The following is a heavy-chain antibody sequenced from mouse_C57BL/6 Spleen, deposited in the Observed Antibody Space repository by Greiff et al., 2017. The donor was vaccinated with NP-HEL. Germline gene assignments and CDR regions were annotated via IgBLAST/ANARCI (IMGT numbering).Heavy chain of an antibody. CDR1: GYTFTSYW. V-gene: IGHV1-55*01. CDR3: ARRELYSNYVEYFDV. D-gene: IGHD2-5*01. CDR2: IYPGSGST. Sequence: VQLQQPGAELVKPGASVKMSCKASGYTFTSYWITWVKQRPGQGLEWIGDIYPGSGSTNYNEKFKSKATLTVDTSSSTAYMQLSSLTSEDSAVDYCARRELYSNYVEYFDVWGTGTTVTVSS. J-gene: IGHJ1*03.